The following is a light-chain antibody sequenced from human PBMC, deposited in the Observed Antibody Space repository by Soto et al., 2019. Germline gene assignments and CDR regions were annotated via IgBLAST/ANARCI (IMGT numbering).Light chain of an antibody. CDR3: HSYTTSSTYV. Sequence: QSALTQPASVSGSPGQPITISCTGTSSDVGGYNYVSWYQQHPGKAPKVMIYDVSNRPSGVSNRFSGSKSGNTASLTISGLQPEDEADYYCHSYTTSSTYVFGTGTKVTVL. CDR2: DVS. J-gene: IGLJ1*01. V-gene: IGLV2-14*01. CDR1: SSDVGGYNY.